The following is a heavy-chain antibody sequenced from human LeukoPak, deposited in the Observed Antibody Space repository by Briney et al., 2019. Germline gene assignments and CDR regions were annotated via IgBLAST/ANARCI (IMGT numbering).Heavy chain of an antibody. CDR1: GDSISSYY. V-gene: IGHV4-59*08. D-gene: IGHD5-24*01. Sequence: KPSETLSLTCTVSGDSISSYYWSWIRQPPGKGLEWIGYIYYSGDTDYNPSLKSRVTISVDTSKNQFSLKLRSVTAADTAVYYCARHVTISGPYDASDIWGQGTMVTVSP. J-gene: IGHJ3*02. CDR2: IYYSGDT. CDR3: ARHVTISGPYDASDI.